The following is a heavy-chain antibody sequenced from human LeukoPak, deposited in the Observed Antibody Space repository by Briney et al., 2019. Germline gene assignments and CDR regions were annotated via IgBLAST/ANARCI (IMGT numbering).Heavy chain of an antibody. CDR3: AKDRVVVPAPKGGLDY. CDR2: ISGSGGST. CDR1: GFTFSSYG. Sequence: PGGSLRLSCAASGFTFSSYGMSWVRQAPGKGLEWVSGISGSGGSTYYADSVKGRFTISRDNSQNTLYLQMNSLRAEDTAVYYCAKDRVVVPAPKGGLDYWGQGTLVTVSS. V-gene: IGHV3-23*01. D-gene: IGHD2-2*01. J-gene: IGHJ4*02.